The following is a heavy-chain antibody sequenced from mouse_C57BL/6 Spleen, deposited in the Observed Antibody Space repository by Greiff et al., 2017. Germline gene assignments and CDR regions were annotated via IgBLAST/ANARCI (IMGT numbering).Heavy chain of an antibody. CDR3: VREGCYDGYYVLFFAY. Sequence: EVQVVESGGGLVQPKGSLKLSCAASGFTFNTYAMHWVRQAPGKGLEWVARIRSKSSNYATYYADSVKDRFTISRDDSQSMLYLQMNNLKTEDTAMYYCVREGCYDGYYVLFFAYWGQGTLVSVSA. CDR1: GFTFNTYA. CDR2: IRSKSSNYAT. J-gene: IGHJ3*01. V-gene: IGHV10-3*01. D-gene: IGHD2-3*01.